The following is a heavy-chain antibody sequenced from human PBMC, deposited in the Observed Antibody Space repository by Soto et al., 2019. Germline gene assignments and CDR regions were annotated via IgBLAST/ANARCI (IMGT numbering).Heavy chain of an antibody. D-gene: IGHD2-21*02. CDR2: IHYSGSV. CDR3: AREDDGGDRDYYGLDV. Sequence: SETLSLTCTFSGGSIXSEYYHWTWIRQAPGKGLEWIGYIHYSGSVHYNPSLQSRLTMSVDTSKNLFSLNLSSVTAADTAVYFCAREDDGGDRDYYGLDVWGQGTTVTVSS. V-gene: IGHV4-30-4*01. CDR1: GGSIXSEYYH. J-gene: IGHJ6*02.